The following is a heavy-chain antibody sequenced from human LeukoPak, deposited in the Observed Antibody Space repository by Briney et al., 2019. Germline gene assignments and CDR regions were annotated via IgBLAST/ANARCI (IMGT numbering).Heavy chain of an antibody. CDR3: ARGRVYYYGMDV. CDR1: GYTFTTYG. CDR2: INTYNGNT. Sequence: ASVKVSCKASGYTFTTYGINWVRQVPGQGLEWMGWINTYNGNTNYAQNLQGRVTMTTDTSTSTAYMELRSLKSDDTAVYYCARGRVYYYGMDVWGQGTTVTVSS. V-gene: IGHV1-18*01. D-gene: IGHD3-10*01. J-gene: IGHJ6*02.